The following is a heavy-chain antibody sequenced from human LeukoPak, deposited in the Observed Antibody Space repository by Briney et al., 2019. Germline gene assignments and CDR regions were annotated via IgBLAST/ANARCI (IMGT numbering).Heavy chain of an antibody. CDR2: IRYDGSNK. Sequence: GGSLRLSCAASGFTFSSYGMHWVRQAPGKGLEWVAFIRYDGSNKYYADSVKGRFTISRDNSKNTLYLQMNSLRAEDTAVYYCAKEGWVVTMIVVVTGLDYWGQGTLVTVSS. D-gene: IGHD3-22*01. J-gene: IGHJ4*02. V-gene: IGHV3-30*02. CDR3: AKEGWVVTMIVVVTGLDY. CDR1: GFTFSSYG.